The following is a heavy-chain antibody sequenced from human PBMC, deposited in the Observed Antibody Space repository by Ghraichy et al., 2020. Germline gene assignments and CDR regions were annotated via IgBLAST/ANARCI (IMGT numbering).Heavy chain of an antibody. CDR3: ARDRSRPFDI. CDR1: GFTFSNYW. J-gene: IGHJ3*02. CDR2: IKEDGGEK. V-gene: IGHV3-7*03. Sequence: GGSLRLSCAASGFTFSNYWMAWVRQPPGKGLEWVANIKEDGGEKYYVDSVKGRFTISRDNAKKSLYLQMNSLRAEDTAVYYCARDRSRPFDIWGQGTMVTVSS.